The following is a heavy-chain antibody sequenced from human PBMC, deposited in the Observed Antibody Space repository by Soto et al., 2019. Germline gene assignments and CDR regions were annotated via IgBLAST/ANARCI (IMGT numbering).Heavy chain of an antibody. CDR3: VKGEYYYDSSGYYPFDY. CDR1: GFTFSSYA. V-gene: IGHV3-64D*06. D-gene: IGHD3-22*01. CDR2: IFPNGVST. J-gene: IGHJ4*02. Sequence: GGSLRLSCAASGFTFSSYAIHWVRQAPGKGLEYVSAIFPNGVSTHYADSVKGRFTISRDNSKNTVYLQMSSLTAEDTAVYYCVKGEYYYDSSGYYPFDYWGQGTLVTVSS.